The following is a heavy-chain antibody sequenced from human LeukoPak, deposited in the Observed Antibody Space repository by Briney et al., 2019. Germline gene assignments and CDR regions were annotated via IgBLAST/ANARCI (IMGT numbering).Heavy chain of an antibody. J-gene: IGHJ4*02. Sequence: TSETLSLTCTVSGGSISNYYWGWIRQPPGKGLEFIGYLYYSGSTNYNPSLKSRVTISVDMSKNQFSLKLNSVTAADTAVYYCARAGSGYSFDYWGQGTLVTVSS. CDR1: GGSISNYY. D-gene: IGHD3-22*01. CDR3: ARAGSGYSFDY. V-gene: IGHV4-59*01. CDR2: LYYSGST.